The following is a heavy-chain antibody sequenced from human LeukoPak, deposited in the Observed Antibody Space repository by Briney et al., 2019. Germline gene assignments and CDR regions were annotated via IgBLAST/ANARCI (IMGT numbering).Heavy chain of an antibody. CDR3: ARYSSGYYQYFDY. Sequence: ASVKVSCKASGYXFTSYYIHWVRQAPGQGLEWLGIINPSGGSTSYAQKFQGRVTMTRDTSTSTVYMELSSLRSEDTALYYCARYSSGYYQYFDYWGQGTLVTVSS. CDR1: GYXFTSYY. CDR2: INPSGGST. V-gene: IGHV1-46*01. J-gene: IGHJ4*02. D-gene: IGHD3-22*01.